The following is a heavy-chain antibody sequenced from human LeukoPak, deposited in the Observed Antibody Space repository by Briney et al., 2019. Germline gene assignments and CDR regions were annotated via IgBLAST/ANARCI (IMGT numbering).Heavy chain of an antibody. CDR3: AKGVAATDYGMDV. Sequence: PGGSLRLSCVGSGFTFNNYAMSWVRQAPGKGLEWVSVISGSGGSTYYADSVKGRFTISRDNSKNTLYLQMNSLRAEGTAVYYCAKGVAATDYGMDVWGQGTTVTVSS. J-gene: IGHJ6*02. CDR1: GFTFNNYA. CDR2: ISGSGGST. D-gene: IGHD2-15*01. V-gene: IGHV3-23*01.